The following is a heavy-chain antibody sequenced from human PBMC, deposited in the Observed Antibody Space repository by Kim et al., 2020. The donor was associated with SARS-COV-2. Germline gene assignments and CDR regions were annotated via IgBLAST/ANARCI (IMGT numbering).Heavy chain of an antibody. CDR2: IPPDGSDR. CDR3: VRGKGWLDP. V-gene: IGHV3-7*01. CDR1: GFTFTNFW. J-gene: IGHJ5*02. Sequence: GGSLRLSCAASGFTFTNFWMSWVRQAPGKGLEWVASIPPDGSDRSYVDSVKGRFTISRDNTKNSLYLQMNSLRVDDMAVYYCVRGKGWLDPWGQGTLVTVSS.